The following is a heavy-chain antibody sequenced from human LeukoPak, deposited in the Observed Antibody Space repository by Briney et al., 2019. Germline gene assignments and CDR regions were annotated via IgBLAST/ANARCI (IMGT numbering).Heavy chain of an antibody. CDR1: GGSISSYY. J-gene: IGHJ4*02. CDR2: IYYSGST. V-gene: IGHV4-59*01. Sequence: SETLSLTCTDSGGSISSYYWSWVRQPPGKGLEWIGCIYYSGSTTYHPSLKSRVTISVDTSKNQFSLKLSSVTAADTAVYYCARGEYYFDYWGQGTLVTVSS. CDR3: ARGEYYFDY.